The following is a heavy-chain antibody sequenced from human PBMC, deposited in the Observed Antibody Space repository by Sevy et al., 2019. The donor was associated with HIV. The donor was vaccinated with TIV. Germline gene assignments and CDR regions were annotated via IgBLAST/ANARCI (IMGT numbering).Heavy chain of an antibody. CDR2: IKSKTDGGTT. D-gene: IGHD6-13*01. CDR1: GFTFSNAW. J-gene: IGHJ6*02. CDR3: TTDGYSSSWYPTYYYGMDV. Sequence: GGSLRLSCAASGFTFSNAWMSWVRQAPGKGLEWVGRIKSKTDGGTTDYAAPVKGRFTISRDDSKNTLYLQMNSLKTEDTAVYYCTTDGYSSSWYPTYYYGMDVWGQGTTVTVSS. V-gene: IGHV3-15*01.